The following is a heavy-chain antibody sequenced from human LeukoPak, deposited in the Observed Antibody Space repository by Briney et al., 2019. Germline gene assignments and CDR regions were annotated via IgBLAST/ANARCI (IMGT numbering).Heavy chain of an antibody. CDR3: ARGRGTAMVKGDWFDP. V-gene: IGHV1-8*01. J-gene: IGHJ5*02. CDR2: MNPNSGNT. D-gene: IGHD5-18*01. CDR1: GYTFTSYD. Sequence: ASVKVSCKASGYTFTSYDINWVRQATGQGLEWMGWMNPNSGNTGYAQKFQGRVTMTRNTSISTAYMELSSLRSEDTAVYYCARGRGTAMVKGDWFDPWGQGTLVTVSS.